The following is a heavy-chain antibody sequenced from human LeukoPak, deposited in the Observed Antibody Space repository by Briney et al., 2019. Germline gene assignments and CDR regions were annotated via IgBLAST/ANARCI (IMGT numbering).Heavy chain of an antibody. CDR2: INHSGST. CDR1: GGSFSGYY. V-gene: IGHV4-34*01. Sequence: SETLSLTCAVYGGSFSGYYWSWIRQPPGKGLEWIGEINHSGSTNYNPSLKSRVTISVDTSKNQFSLRLSSVTAADTAVYYCARGRGGVVGALDYWGQGTLVTVSS. D-gene: IGHD1-26*01. CDR3: ARGRGGVVGALDY. J-gene: IGHJ4*02.